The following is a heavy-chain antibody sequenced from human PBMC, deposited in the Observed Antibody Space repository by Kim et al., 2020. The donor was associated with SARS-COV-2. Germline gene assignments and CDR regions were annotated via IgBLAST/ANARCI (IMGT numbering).Heavy chain of an antibody. Sequence: SDGGTSDYAAPVKCRFTISRDDSKNTLYRQMNSLKCEDAGVYYCTTVCMRWGQGTLVTVSS. V-gene: IGHV3-15*01. J-gene: IGHJ4*02. CDR3: TTVCMR. CDR2: SDGGTS. D-gene: IGHD2-8*01.